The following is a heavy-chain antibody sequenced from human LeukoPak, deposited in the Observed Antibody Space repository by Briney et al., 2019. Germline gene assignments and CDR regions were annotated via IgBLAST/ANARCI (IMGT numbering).Heavy chain of an antibody. V-gene: IGHV4-30-2*01. CDR3: ARGPGSYCDY. CDR1: GGSICSGGYS. CDR2: IYHSGST. Sequence: PSETLSLTCAVSGGSICSGGYSWSWIRQPPGKGLEWIGYIYHSGSTYYNPSLKSRVTISVDRSKNQFSLKLSSVTAADTAVYYCARGPGSYCDYWGQGTLVTVSS. D-gene: IGHD1-26*01. J-gene: IGHJ4*02.